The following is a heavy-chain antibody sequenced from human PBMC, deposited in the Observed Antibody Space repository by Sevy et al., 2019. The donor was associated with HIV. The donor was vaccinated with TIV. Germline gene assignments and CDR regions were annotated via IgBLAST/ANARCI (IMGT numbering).Heavy chain of an antibody. Sequence: GGSLRLSCAASGFTFSSYAMSWFRQAPGKGLEWVSSISGSGGSTYYADSVKGRFTISRDNSKNTLYLQMNSLRAEDTAVYYCANENYDILTGYYRGSFDYWGQRTLVTVSS. CDR2: ISGSGGST. CDR3: ANENYDILTGYYRGSFDY. J-gene: IGHJ4*02. CDR1: GFTFSSYA. V-gene: IGHV3-23*01. D-gene: IGHD3-9*01.